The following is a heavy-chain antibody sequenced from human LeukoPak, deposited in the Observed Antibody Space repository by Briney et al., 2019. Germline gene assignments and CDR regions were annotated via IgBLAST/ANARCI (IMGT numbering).Heavy chain of an antibody. V-gene: IGHV1-2*02. CDR2: INPNSGGT. CDR3: ARDLRTPYHYGMNV. CDR1: GYNFIGYY. Sequence: ASVKVSCKASGYNFIGYYMHLVRQAPGQGLEWMGWINPNSGGTNYAQKFQGRVTMTRDTSINTAYMELSGLTSDDTAIYYCARDLRTPYHYGMNVWGQGTTVTVYS. D-gene: IGHD1-1*01. J-gene: IGHJ6*02.